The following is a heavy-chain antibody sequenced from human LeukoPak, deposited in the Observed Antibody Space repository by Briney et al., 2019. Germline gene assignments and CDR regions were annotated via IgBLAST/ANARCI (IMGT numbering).Heavy chain of an antibody. J-gene: IGHJ6*03. D-gene: IGHD4-23*01. CDR1: GGSFSGYY. Sequence: PSETLSLTCAVYGGSFSGYYWSWIRQPPGKGLEWIGEINHSGSTNYNPSLKSRVTISVDTSKNQFSLKLSSVTAADTAVYYCARAIRWGGYYYYYYMDVWGKGTTVTVSS. CDR3: ARAIRWGGYYYYYYMDV. V-gene: IGHV4-34*01. CDR2: INHSGST.